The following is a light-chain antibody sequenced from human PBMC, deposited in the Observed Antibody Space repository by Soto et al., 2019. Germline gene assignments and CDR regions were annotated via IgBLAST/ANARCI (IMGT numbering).Light chain of an antibody. CDR1: RSDIGSYNY. Sequence: HSALTQPASVSGSPGQSITISCSGTRSDIGSYNYVAWYQQFPGKTPKILIYGVSNRPSGVSSRFSGSKSGNTASLTISGLQAEDEADYYCISYTGSSTSYVFGSGTKLTVL. V-gene: IGLV2-14*01. CDR2: GVS. CDR3: ISYTGSSTSYV. J-gene: IGLJ1*01.